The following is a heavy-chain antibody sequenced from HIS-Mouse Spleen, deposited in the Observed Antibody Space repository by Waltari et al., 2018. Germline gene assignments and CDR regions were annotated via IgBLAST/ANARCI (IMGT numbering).Heavy chain of an antibody. CDR3: ARGSRVGASDAFDI. D-gene: IGHD1-26*01. Sequence: TFTGYYMHWVRQAPGQGLEWMGWINPNSGGTNYAQKFQGRVTMTRDTSISTAYMELSRLRSDDTAVYYCARGSRVGASDAFDIWGQGTMVTVSS. J-gene: IGHJ3*02. V-gene: IGHV1-2*02. CDR2: INPNSGGT. CDR1: TFTGYY.